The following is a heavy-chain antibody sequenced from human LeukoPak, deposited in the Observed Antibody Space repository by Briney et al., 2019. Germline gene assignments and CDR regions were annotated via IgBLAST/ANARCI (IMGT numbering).Heavy chain of an antibody. J-gene: IGHJ3*02. D-gene: IGHD5-18*01. CDR1: GGSFSGYY. Sequence: PSETLSLTCAVYGGSFSGYYWSWIRQPPGKGLEWIGEINHSGSTNYNPSLKSRVTISVDTSKNQFSLKLSSVTAADTAVYYCARDSYLDAFDIGGQGTMVTVSS. V-gene: IGHV4-34*01. CDR2: INHSGST. CDR3: ARDSYLDAFDI.